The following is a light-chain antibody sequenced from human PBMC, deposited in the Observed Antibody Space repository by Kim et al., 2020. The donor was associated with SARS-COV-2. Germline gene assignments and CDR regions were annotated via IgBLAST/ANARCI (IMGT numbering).Light chain of an antibody. CDR1: KLGEKY. J-gene: IGLJ3*02. Sequence: SECPGQSVTLTGAGDKLGEKYACRYQQRSGQSPILLIYQDLKRPTASPERFSGSNFGNTATLPICGTQTVDEADYYGQAWDSGTGVSGGGTQRTVL. CDR3: QAWDSGTGV. V-gene: IGLV3-1*01. CDR2: QDL.